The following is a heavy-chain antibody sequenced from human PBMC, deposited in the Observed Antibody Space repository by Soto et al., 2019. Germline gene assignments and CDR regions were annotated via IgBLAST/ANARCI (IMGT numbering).Heavy chain of an antibody. Sequence: QVQLVESGGGVVQPGRSLRLSCAASGFTFSSYGMHWVRQAPGKGLEWVAVISYDGSNKYYADSVKGRFTISRDNSKNTLYLQMNSLRAEDTAVYYCAKDWSSSGYWEDAFDIWGQGTMVTVSS. CDR1: GFTFSSYG. J-gene: IGHJ3*02. CDR3: AKDWSSSGYWEDAFDI. D-gene: IGHD3-22*01. CDR2: ISYDGSNK. V-gene: IGHV3-30*18.